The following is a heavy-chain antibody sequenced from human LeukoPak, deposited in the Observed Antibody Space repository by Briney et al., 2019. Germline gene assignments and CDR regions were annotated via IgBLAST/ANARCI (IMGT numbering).Heavy chain of an antibody. Sequence: PGGSLRLSCAASGFTFDDYAMHWVRQAPGKGLEWVSGISWNSGSIGYADSVKGRFTISRDNSKNTLYLQMDSLRAEDTAVYYCAKDRSGMGYYFDFWGQGTLVTVSS. CDR2: ISWNSGSI. J-gene: IGHJ4*02. D-gene: IGHD1-26*01. V-gene: IGHV3-9*01. CDR1: GFTFDDYA. CDR3: AKDRSGMGYYFDF.